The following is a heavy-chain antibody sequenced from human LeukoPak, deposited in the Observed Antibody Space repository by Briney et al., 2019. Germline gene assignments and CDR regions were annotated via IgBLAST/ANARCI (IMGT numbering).Heavy chain of an antibody. V-gene: IGHV3-23*01. Sequence: GGSLRLSCAASGFTFSSYAMSWVRQAPGKGLEWVSAISGSGGSTYYADSVKGQFTISRDNSKNTLYLQMNSLRAEDTAVYYCAKDSGSWGVIGGAFDIWGQGTMVTVSS. J-gene: IGHJ3*02. D-gene: IGHD3-10*01. CDR3: AKDSGSWGVIGGAFDI. CDR2: ISGSGGST. CDR1: GFTFSSYA.